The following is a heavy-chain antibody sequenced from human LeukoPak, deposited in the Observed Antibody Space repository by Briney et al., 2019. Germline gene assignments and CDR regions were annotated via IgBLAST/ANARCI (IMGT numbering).Heavy chain of an antibody. D-gene: IGHD4-17*01. CDR2: ISGSGGRT. CDR3: AKDTPTTVNP. J-gene: IGHJ5*02. V-gene: IGHV3-23*01. Sequence: GGSLRLSCAASGFTFSRYAMSWVRQAPGKGVEGGSAISGSGGRTYYADSVKGRFTISRDNSKNPMYLQMNSPRAEDTAVYYCAKDTPTTVNPWGQGTLVTVSS. CDR1: GFTFSRYA.